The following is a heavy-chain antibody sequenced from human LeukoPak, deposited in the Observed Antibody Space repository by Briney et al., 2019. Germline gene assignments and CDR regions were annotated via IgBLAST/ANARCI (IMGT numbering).Heavy chain of an antibody. CDR1: GVSISSYY. Sequence: SETLSLTCTVSGVSISSYYWSGLRPPPGKGLEGIGYIYYSGSTNYNPSLTSRVTISVDASTNQFALNLSSVTAADTAVYYCAKSEGYYFDYWGQGTLVTVSS. V-gene: IGHV4-59*01. CDR3: AKSEGYYFDY. CDR2: IYYSGST. J-gene: IGHJ4*02.